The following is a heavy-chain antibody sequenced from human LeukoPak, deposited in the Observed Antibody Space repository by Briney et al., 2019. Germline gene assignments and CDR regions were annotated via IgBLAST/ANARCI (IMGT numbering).Heavy chain of an antibody. V-gene: IGHV3-21*01. D-gene: IGHD3-16*01. J-gene: IGHJ4*02. CDR1: GFTFSSYT. CDR3: ARVVWGQLTYYFDY. CDR2: ISGSSSYI. Sequence: KTGGSLRLSCAASGFTFSSYTMKWVRQAPGKGLEWVSSISGSSSYIYYADSVKGRFTISRDNAKNSLYLQMHSLRAEDTAVCYCARVVWGQLTYYFDYWGQGTLVTVSS.